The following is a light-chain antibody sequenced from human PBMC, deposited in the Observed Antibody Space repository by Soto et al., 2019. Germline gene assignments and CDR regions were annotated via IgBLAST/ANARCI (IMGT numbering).Light chain of an antibody. CDR1: SSNIGSNY. J-gene: IGLJ3*02. CDR2: RNN. V-gene: IGLV1-47*01. CDR3: AAWDDSLSGQV. Sequence: QSVLTQPPSASGTPGQRVTISCSGSSSNIGSNYVYWYQQLPGTAPKLLIYRNNQRPSWVPDRFSGSKSGTSASLAISGLRSEDEADYYCAAWDDSLSGQVFGGGTKLTVL.